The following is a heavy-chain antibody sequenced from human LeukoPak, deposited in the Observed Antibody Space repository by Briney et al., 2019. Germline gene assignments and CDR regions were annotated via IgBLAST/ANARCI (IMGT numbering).Heavy chain of an antibody. V-gene: IGHV4-34*01. Sequence: PSETLSLTCAVYGGSFCGYYWSWIRQPPGKGLECIGDINHSGSTNYNPSLKSRVTISVDTSKNQFSLKLSSVTAADTAVYYCARGHYDILTGYSYYYYYYMDVWGKGTTVTVSS. CDR3: ARGHYDILTGYSYYYYYYMDV. J-gene: IGHJ6*03. D-gene: IGHD3-9*01. CDR1: GGSFCGYY. CDR2: INHSGST.